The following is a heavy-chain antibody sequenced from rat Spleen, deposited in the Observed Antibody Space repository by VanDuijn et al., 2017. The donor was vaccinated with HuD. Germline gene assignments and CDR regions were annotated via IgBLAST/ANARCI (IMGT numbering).Heavy chain of an antibody. CDR1: GLSLTSNG. D-gene: IGHD1-1*01. CDR2: IWGDGST. V-gene: IGHV2-13*01. Sequence: QVQLKESGPGLVQPSQTLSLTCTVSGLSLTSNGVNWVRQPPGKGLEWMGGIWGDGSTHYNSALKSRLSISRDTSKSQVFLKMNSLQPEDTGTYYCARHDYSGDVDFDYWGQGVMVTVSS. J-gene: IGHJ2*01. CDR3: ARHDYSGDVDFDY.